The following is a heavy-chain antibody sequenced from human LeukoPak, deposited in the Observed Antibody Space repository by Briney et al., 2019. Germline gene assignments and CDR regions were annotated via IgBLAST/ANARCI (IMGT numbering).Heavy chain of an antibody. CDR2: ISGGGGGT. Sequence: GGSLRLSCAASGFTFSSYAMTWVRQAPGKGLEWVSSISGGGGGTYYAESVRGRFTISRDNSKNTLFLQMSSLRAEDTAVYYCAKVDGGSYYSSDWGQGTLVTVSS. CDR1: GFTFSSYA. J-gene: IGHJ4*02. CDR3: AKVDGGSYYSSD. V-gene: IGHV3-23*01. D-gene: IGHD1-26*01.